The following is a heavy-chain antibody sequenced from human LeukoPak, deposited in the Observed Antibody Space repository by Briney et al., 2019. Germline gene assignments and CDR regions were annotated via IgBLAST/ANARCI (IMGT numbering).Heavy chain of an antibody. CDR1: GGSISSSY. D-gene: IGHD6-6*01. CDR3: ARGLVRVTHFEN. V-gene: IGHV4-59*01. Sequence: PSETLSLTCTVSGGSISSSYWSWIRQPPGKGLEWIGFIHYTGSTNYNPSLKSRVTISVDTSKNRFSLKLTSVTAADTAVYYCARGLVRVTHFENWGQGTLVTVSS. CDR2: IHYTGST. J-gene: IGHJ4*02.